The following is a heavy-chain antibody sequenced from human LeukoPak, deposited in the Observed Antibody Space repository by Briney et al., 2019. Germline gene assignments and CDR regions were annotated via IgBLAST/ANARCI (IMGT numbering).Heavy chain of an antibody. V-gene: IGHV4-4*07. Sequence: SETLSLTCTVSGGSISSYYWSWIRQPAGKGLEWIGRIYTSGSTNYNPSLKSRVTMSVDTSKNRFSLKLSSVTAADTAVYYCASGYCSSTSCPYYYYGMDVWGQGTTVTVSS. CDR3: ASGYCSSTSCPYYYYGMDV. CDR1: GGSISSYY. J-gene: IGHJ6*02. D-gene: IGHD2-2*01. CDR2: IYTSGST.